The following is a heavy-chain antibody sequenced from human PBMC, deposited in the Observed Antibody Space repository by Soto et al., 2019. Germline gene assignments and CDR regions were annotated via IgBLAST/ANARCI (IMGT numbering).Heavy chain of an antibody. D-gene: IGHD3-10*01. V-gene: IGHV3-23*01. J-gene: IGHJ4*02. CDR1: GLTFGSRA. CDR3: ARGSTDSYPGSRIFDF. Sequence: PAGSLRLSCVASGLTFGSRAMSWVRQAPGEGLQWVSTITDTGGDAKYADSVRGRFVISRDNSKKTLYLQMTSLTAEDSAMYFCARGSTDSYPGSRIFDFWGRGTLVTVS. CDR2: ITDTGGDA.